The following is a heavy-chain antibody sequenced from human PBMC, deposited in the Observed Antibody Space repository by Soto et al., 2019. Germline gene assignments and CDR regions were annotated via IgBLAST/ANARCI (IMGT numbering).Heavy chain of an antibody. Sequence: PRESLKISCKFSGYSFSSFWITGVRQMPGKGLEWMGRIDPSDSYANYSPSFQGHVTFSADKSINTAYLQWSSLKASDTAMYYCGRVRVDKAEGWFDPWGQGTLVTVSS. CDR3: GRVRVDKAEGWFDP. J-gene: IGHJ5*02. D-gene: IGHD5-18*01. CDR2: IDPSDSYA. CDR1: GYSFSSFW. V-gene: IGHV5-10-1*01.